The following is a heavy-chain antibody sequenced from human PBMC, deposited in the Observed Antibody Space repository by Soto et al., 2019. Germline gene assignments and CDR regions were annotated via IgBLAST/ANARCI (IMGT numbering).Heavy chain of an antibody. J-gene: IGHJ5*02. CDR1: GFTCSRCW. D-gene: IGHD1-20*01. CDR3: VRGKDQYNTLAYTYDDQ. V-gene: IGHV3-74*01. CDR2: SNSDESMT. Sequence: GGSLTLSCAASGFTCSRCWLHWGRQAPGAGQMRVSRSNSDESMTSYDDPVNGRFTSSRDNAKNSVYLHIKRLRAEDTARYYLVRGKDQYNTLAYTYDDQWGQGTLVTVPS.